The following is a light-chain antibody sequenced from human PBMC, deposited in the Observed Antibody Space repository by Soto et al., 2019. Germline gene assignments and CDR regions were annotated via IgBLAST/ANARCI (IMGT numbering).Light chain of an antibody. V-gene: IGKV3-15*01. CDR1: QSVSSI. CDR3: QQYNNWPPWT. CDR2: GAS. Sequence: EIVMTQSPATLSVSPGERATLSCRASQSVSSILARYQQKPGQAPRLLIYGASTRATGIPARFSGSGSGTEFTLTISSLQSEDFAVYYCQQYNNWPPWTFGQGTKVEIK. J-gene: IGKJ1*01.